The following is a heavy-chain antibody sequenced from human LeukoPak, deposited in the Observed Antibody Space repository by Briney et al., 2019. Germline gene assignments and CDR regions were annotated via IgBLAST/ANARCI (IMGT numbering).Heavy chain of an antibody. J-gene: IGHJ4*02. Sequence: SETLSLTYAVYGGSFSGYYWSWIRQPPGKGLEWIGEINHSGSTNYNSSLKSRVTISVDTSKNQFSLKLSSVTAADTAVYYCAAYDNIGGGYFDYWGQGTLVTVSS. CDR3: AAYDNIGGGYFDY. D-gene: IGHD3-22*01. V-gene: IGHV4-34*01. CDR1: GGSFSGYY. CDR2: INHSGST.